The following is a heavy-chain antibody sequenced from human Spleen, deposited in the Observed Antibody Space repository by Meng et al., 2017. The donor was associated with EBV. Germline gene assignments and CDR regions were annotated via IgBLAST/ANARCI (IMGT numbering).Heavy chain of an antibody. Sequence: VNVVESGGSSVKPGGSLGPSCIVSGFTLSDAWMSWVRQAPGKGLEWVGRIKSKGDGGTIDYVAPVKGRFIISRDDSKNTLFLQMNSLKTEDTGVYYCATETTPTDYWGQGTLVTVSS. J-gene: IGHJ4*02. CDR2: IKSKGDGGTI. CDR1: GFTLSDAW. V-gene: IGHV3-15*01. CDR3: ATETTPTDY. D-gene: IGHD1-7*01.